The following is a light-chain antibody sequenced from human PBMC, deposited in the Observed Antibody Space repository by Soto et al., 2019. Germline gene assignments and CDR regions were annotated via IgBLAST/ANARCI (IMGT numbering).Light chain of an antibody. J-gene: IGKJ5*01. CDR3: MQSTQLPPT. Sequence: DVVMTQTPLSLSVAPGQPASISCKSSQSLLNITGKTFLFWYLQKPGQSPQLLIYEVSTRVSGVPDRFSGSGSGTDFTLEISRVETDDVGIYYCMQSTQLPPTFGQGTRLGIE. CDR2: EVS. V-gene: IGKV2D-29*02. CDR1: QSLLNITGKTF.